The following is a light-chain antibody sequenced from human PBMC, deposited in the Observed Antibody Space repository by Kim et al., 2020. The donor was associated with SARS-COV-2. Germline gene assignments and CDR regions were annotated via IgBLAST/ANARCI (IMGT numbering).Light chain of an antibody. V-gene: IGLV10-54*02. CDR1: SNIVGNQG. Sequence: QAGLTQPPSVSKGLRQTATLTCTGNSNIVGNQGAAWLQQHQGHPPKLLSYRNNNRPSGISERFSASRSGNTASLTITGLQPEDEADYYCSALDSSLIFGGGTQLTVL. CDR3: SALDSSLI. CDR2: RNN. J-gene: IGLJ2*01.